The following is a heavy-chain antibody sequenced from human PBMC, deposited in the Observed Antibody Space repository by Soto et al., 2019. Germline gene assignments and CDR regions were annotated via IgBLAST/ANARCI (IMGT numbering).Heavy chain of an antibody. J-gene: IGHJ5*02. CDR1: GFTFRSFT. CDR3: TRDASRDSSARGWFDP. V-gene: IGHV3-21*01. Sequence: GGSLRLSCAPSGFTFRSFTMNWVRQAPGKGLEWVSTISSNSAYIYYTDALRGRFTISRGSAKNSLHLQMNSLRAEDTAVYYCTRDASRDSSARGWFDPWGPGTLVTVSS. CDR2: ISSNSAYI. D-gene: IGHD6-13*01.